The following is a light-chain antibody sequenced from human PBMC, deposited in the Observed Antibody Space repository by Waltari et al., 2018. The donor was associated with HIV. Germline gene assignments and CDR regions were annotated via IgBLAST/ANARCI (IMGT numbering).Light chain of an antibody. J-gene: IGLJ2*01. CDR3: QSYDSRLSGSV. CDR1: RTNIGSNT. Sequence: QSILTQPPSASGTPGQRVTVSCSGSRTNIGSNTVNWYQQLPGTAPKLLIYSNNQRPSGVPDRFSGSKSGTSASLAITGLQPEDEGDYYCQSYDSRLSGSVFGGGTKLTVL. CDR2: SNN. V-gene: IGLV1-44*01.